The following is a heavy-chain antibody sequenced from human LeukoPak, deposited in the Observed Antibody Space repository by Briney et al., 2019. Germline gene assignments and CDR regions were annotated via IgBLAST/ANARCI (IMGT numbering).Heavy chain of an antibody. Sequence: GESLKISCKGSGYSFTSYWIGWVRQMPGKGLEWMGIIYPGDSDTRYSPSFQGQATISADKSISTAYLQWSSLKASDTAMYYCASRYYYDSSGYYHDAFDIWGQGTMVTVSS. V-gene: IGHV5-51*01. CDR3: ASRYYYDSSGYYHDAFDI. CDR2: IYPGDSDT. D-gene: IGHD3-22*01. CDR1: GYSFTSYW. J-gene: IGHJ3*02.